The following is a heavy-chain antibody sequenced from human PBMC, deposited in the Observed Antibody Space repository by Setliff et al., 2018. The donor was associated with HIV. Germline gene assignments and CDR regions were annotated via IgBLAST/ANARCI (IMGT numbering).Heavy chain of an antibody. CDR1: GVSIDSHY. Sequence: KTSETLSLTCNISGVSIDSHYWSWIRQAAGQELEWIGRLHLSGKSNYNPSLKSRITLSVDKSKNTLYLQMNSLRADDTAVYYCAKAEFYYDSSGSFDAIDLWGQGTVVTVSS. J-gene: IGHJ3*01. V-gene: IGHV4-4*07. CDR3: AKAEFYYDSSGSFDAIDL. CDR2: LHLSGKS. D-gene: IGHD3-22*01.